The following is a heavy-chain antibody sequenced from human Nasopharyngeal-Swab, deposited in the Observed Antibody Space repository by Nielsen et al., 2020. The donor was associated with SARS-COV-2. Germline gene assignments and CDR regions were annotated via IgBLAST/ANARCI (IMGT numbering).Heavy chain of an antibody. CDR2: MNPNSGNT. Sequence: ASVKVSCKASGYTFTSYDINWVRQATGQGLEWMGWMNPNSGNTGYAQKFQGRVTMTRNTSISTAYMELRSLRSEDTAVYYCARGRLEWLLYLFYYYYMDVWGKGTTVTVSS. CDR1: GYTFTSYD. V-gene: IGHV1-8*01. CDR3: ARGRLEWLLYLFYYYYMDV. J-gene: IGHJ6*03. D-gene: IGHD3-3*01.